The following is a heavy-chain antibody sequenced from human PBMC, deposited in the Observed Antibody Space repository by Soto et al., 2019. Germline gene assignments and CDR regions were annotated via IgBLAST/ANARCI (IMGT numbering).Heavy chain of an antibody. J-gene: IGHJ3*02. V-gene: IGHV1-8*01. D-gene: IGHD3-3*01. CDR2: MNPNSGNT. Sequence: GASVKVYCKASGYTFTSYDINWVRQATGQGLEWMGWMNPNSGNTGYAQKFQGRVTMTRNTSISTAYMELSSLRSEDTAVYYCARGSYYDFWSGPNPRAFDIWGQGTMVTVSS. CDR3: ARGSYYDFWSGPNPRAFDI. CDR1: GYTFTSYD.